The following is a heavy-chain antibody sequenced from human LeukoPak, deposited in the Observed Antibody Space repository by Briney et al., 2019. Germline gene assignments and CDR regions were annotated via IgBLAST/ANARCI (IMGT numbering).Heavy chain of an antibody. CDR1: GFTFSSYS. CDR3: ARAMVRGARSVSTAIDY. J-gene: IGHJ4*02. V-gene: IGHV3-21*01. CDR2: ISSSSSYI. D-gene: IGHD3-10*01. Sequence: GGSLRLSCAASGFTFSSYSMNWVRQAPEKGLEWVSSISSSSSYIYYADSVKGRFTISRDNAKNSLYLQMNSLRAEDTAVYYCARAMVRGARSVSTAIDYWGQGTLVTVSS.